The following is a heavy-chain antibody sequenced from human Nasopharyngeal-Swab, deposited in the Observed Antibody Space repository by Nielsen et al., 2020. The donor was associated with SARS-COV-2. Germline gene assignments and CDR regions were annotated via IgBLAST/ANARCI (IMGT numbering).Heavy chain of an antibody. CDR3: AREGPENRAYFDY. D-gene: IGHD1-14*01. Sequence: GGSLRLSCAASGFTFSTYAMTWVRQAPGKGLEWVSTIDAGGGNTWYADSVKGRFTISRDNSKSTLDLQMNSLRAEDTAVYYCAREGPENRAYFDYWGQGTLVTVSS. J-gene: IGHJ4*02. CDR2: IDAGGGNT. V-gene: IGHV3-23*01. CDR1: GFTFSTYA.